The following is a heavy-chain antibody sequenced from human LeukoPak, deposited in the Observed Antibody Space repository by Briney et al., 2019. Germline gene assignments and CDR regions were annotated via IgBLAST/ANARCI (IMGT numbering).Heavy chain of an antibody. CDR1: GGSFSGYY. D-gene: IGHD3-10*01. CDR3: ARTNYGSGSHGY. CDR2: INHSGST. Sequence: SETLSLTCAVYGGSFSGYYWSWIRQPPGKGLEWIGEINHSGSTNYNPSLKSRVTISVDTSKNQFSLKLSSVTAADTAVYYCARTNYGSGSHGYWGQGTLVTVSS. J-gene: IGHJ4*02. V-gene: IGHV4-34*01.